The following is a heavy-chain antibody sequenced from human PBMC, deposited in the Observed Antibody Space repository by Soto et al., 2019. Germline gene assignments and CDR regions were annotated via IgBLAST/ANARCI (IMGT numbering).Heavy chain of an antibody. J-gene: IGHJ4*02. CDR1: GFTFSSYG. CDR3: ARDLRLGYCSSTSCYTPTGY. V-gene: IGHV3-33*01. CDR2: IWFDGSNK. D-gene: IGHD2-2*02. Sequence: PGGSLRLSWAAAGFTFSSYGMHWVRQAPGKGLEWVAVIWFDGSNKYYAGSVKGRFTISRDNSKTMLYLQMNSLRAEDTAVYYCARDLRLGYCSSTSCYTPTGYGGQGTLVTVSS.